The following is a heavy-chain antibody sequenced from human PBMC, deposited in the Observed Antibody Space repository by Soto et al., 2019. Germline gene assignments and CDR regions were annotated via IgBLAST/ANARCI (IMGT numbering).Heavy chain of an antibody. CDR2: IKSKTDGGTT. V-gene: IGHV3-15*07. CDR3: TTDLLRDIVVVVAATATGVFDY. D-gene: IGHD2-15*01. J-gene: IGHJ4*02. CDR1: SVSNAW. Sequence: SVSNAWMNWVRQAPGKGLEWVGRIKSKTDGGTTDYAAPVKGRFTISRDDSKNTLYLQMNSLKTEDTAVYYCTTDLLRDIVVVVAATATGVFDYWGQGTLATVSS.